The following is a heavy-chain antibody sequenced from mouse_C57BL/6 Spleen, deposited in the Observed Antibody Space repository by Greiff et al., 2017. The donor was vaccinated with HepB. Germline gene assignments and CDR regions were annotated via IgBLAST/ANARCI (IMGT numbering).Heavy chain of an antibody. D-gene: IGHD1-1*02. J-gene: IGHJ2*01. CDR3: AREGGASFDY. Sequence: EVKLMESGGGLVKPGGSLKLSCAASGFTFSDYGMHWVRQAPEKGLEWVAYISSGSSTIYYADTVKGRFTISRDNAENTLFLQMTSLRSEDTAMYYCAREGGASFDYWGQGTTLTVSS. CDR2: ISSGSSTI. V-gene: IGHV5-17*01. CDR1: GFTFSDYG.